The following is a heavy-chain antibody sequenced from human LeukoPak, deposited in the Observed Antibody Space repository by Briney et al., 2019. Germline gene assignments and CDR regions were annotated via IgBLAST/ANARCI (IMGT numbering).Heavy chain of an antibody. CDR1: GGTFSSYA. Sequence: SVKVSCKASGGTFSSYAISWVRQAPGQGLEWVGRIIPILGIANYAQKFQGRVTITADKSTSTAYMELSSLRSEDTAVYYCAREASSTSPGAFDIWGQGTMVTVSS. D-gene: IGHD2-2*01. CDR2: IIPILGIA. CDR3: AREASSTSPGAFDI. J-gene: IGHJ3*02. V-gene: IGHV1-69*04.